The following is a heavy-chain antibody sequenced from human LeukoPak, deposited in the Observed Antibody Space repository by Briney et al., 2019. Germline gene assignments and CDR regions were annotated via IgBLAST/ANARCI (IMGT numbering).Heavy chain of an antibody. Sequence: WGSLRLSCAASGFTFSSSAMGWVRQAPGKGLEWISSVSGSGVRINYGDSVQGRRTTTHVNSSNTLYLQMNGLRAEDTAVYFCANSTSGTVWGQGTLVTVSS. CDR1: GFTFSSSA. CDR2: VSGSGVRI. D-gene: IGHD1-14*01. CDR3: ANSTSGTV. V-gene: IGHV3-23*02. J-gene: IGHJ4*02.